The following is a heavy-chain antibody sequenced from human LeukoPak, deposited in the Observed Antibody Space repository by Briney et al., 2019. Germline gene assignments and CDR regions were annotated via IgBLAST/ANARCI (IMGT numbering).Heavy chain of an antibody. J-gene: IGHJ5*02. CDR3: ARGLDYGDNYNWFDP. V-gene: IGHV4-34*01. CDR1: GGSFSGYY. Sequence: SETLSLTSAVYGGSFSGYYWSWIRQPPGKGLEWIGEINHSGSTNYNPSLKSRVTISVDTSKNQFSLKLSSVTAADTAVYYCARGLDYGDNYNWFDPWGQGTLVTVSS. CDR2: INHSGST. D-gene: IGHD4-17*01.